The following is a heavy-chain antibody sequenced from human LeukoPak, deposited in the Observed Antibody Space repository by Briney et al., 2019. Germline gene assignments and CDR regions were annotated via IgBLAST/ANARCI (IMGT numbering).Heavy chain of an antibody. Sequence: GGSLRLSCAASGFTFSNYAMSWVRQAPGKGLEWVSGISGSGSSTYYADSVKGRFTISRDNSKNTLYLQMNSLRAEDTAVYYCAKKGRQFNYDSNTYQYYFDYWGQGTLVTVSS. V-gene: IGHV3-23*01. CDR3: AKKGRQFNYDSNTYQYYFDY. J-gene: IGHJ4*02. CDR2: ISGSGSST. CDR1: GFTFSNYA. D-gene: IGHD3-22*01.